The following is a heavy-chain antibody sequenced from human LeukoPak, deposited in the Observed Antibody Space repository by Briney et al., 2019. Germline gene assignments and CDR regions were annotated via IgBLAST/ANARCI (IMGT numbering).Heavy chain of an antibody. Sequence: GGSLRLSCAASGSTFSSYAMSWVRQAPGKGLEWVSAISGSGGSTYYADSVKGRFTISRDNSKNTLYLQMNSLRAEDTAVYYCAKDYDFWSGYLSWGQGALVTASS. CDR2: ISGSGGST. D-gene: IGHD3-3*01. CDR1: GSTFSSYA. V-gene: IGHV3-23*01. J-gene: IGHJ5*02. CDR3: AKDYDFWSGYLS.